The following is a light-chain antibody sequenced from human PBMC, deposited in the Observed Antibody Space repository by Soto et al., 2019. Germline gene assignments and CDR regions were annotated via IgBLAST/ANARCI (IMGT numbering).Light chain of an antibody. CDR3: CSFAGTSTSAHVV. J-gene: IGLJ2*01. CDR2: EGS. CDR1: SSDVGSYNL. V-gene: IGLV2-23*01. Sequence: QSGLTQPASVSGSPGQSITISCTGTSSDVGSYNLVSWYRQHPGKAPKLMIYEGSKRPSGVSYRFSGSQSGNTASLTISGLQDEDEADYYCCSFAGTSTSAHVVFGGGTKLTVL.